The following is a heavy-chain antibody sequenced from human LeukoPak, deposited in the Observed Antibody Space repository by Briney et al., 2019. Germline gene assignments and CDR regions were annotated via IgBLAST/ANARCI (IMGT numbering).Heavy chain of an antibody. CDR1: GFTVSSNY. CDR3: ARDGGYSYDSWFDP. CDR2: IYSGGST. D-gene: IGHD5-18*01. V-gene: IGHV3-53*01. J-gene: IGHJ5*02. Sequence: GGSLRLSCAASGFTVSSNYMSWVRQAPGKGLEWVSVIYSGGSTYYADSVKGRFTISRDNSKNTLYLQMNSLRAEDTAVYYCARDGGYSYDSWFDPWGQGTLVTVSS.